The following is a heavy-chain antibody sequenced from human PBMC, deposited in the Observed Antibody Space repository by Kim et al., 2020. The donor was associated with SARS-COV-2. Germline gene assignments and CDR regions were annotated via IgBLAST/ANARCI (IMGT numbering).Heavy chain of an antibody. CDR3: AKGVRKVVGASSHNYGMDV. V-gene: IGHV3-33*06. CDR1: GFTFSSYG. CDR2: IWYDGSNK. D-gene: IGHD2-15*01. Sequence: GGSLRLSCAASGFTFSSYGMHWVRQAPGKGLEWVAVIWYDGSNKYYADSVKGRFTISRDNSKNTLYLQMNSLRAEDTAVYYCAKGVRKVVGASSHNYGMDVWGQGTTVTVSS. J-gene: IGHJ6*02.